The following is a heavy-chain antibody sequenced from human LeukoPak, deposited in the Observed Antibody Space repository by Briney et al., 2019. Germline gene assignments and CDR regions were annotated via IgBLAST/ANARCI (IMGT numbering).Heavy chain of an antibody. D-gene: IGHD2-21*02. CDR3: AREPYCGGDCRYVDY. J-gene: IGHJ4*02. V-gene: IGHV3-48*03. CDR2: ISSSGSTI. CDR1: GFTFSSYE. Sequence: GGSLRLSCAASGFTFSSYEMNWVRQAPGKGLEWVSYISSSGSTIYYADSVKGRFTISRDNAKNSLYLQMNSLRAEDTAVYYCAREPYCGGDCRYVDYWGQGTLVTVSS.